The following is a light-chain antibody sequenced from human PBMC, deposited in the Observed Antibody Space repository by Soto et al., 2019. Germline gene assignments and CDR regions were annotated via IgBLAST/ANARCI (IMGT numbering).Light chain of an antibody. CDR3: SSYTSSSTLYV. CDR2: DVS. Sequence: ALTQPASVSGSPGQSITLSCTGTSSDVGGYNYVSWYQQHPGKAPKLMIYDVSNRPSGVSNRFSGSKSDNTASLTISGLQAEDEADYYCSSYTSSSTLYVFGTGTKVTVL. CDR1: SSDVGGYNY. V-gene: IGLV2-14*01. J-gene: IGLJ1*01.